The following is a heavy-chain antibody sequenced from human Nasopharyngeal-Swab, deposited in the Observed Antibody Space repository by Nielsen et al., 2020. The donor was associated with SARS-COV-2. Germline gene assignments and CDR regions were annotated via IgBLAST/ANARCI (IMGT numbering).Heavy chain of an antibody. D-gene: IGHD2-15*01. Sequence: GGSLRLSCAASGFTFSSYGMHWVRQAPGKGLEWVAVIWYDGSNKYYGDSVKGRFTISRDNSKNTLYLQINSLRAEDTAVYYCARRERARYCSGGSCYSGMDVWGQGTTVTVSS. J-gene: IGHJ6*02. V-gene: IGHV3-33*01. CDR1: GFTFSSYG. CDR2: IWYDGSNK. CDR3: ARRERARYCSGGSCYSGMDV.